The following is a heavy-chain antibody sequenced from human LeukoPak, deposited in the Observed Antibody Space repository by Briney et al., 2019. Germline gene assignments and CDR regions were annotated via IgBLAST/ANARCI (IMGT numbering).Heavy chain of an antibody. D-gene: IGHD1-26*01. Sequence: PGGSLRLSCAASGFTVSSNYMSWVRQAPGKGPEWVSVIYSGGSTYYADSVKGRFTISRDNSKNTLYLQMNSLRAEDTAVYYCARDGEWELPPAFDIWGQGTMVTVSS. CDR1: GFTVSSNY. J-gene: IGHJ3*02. CDR3: ARDGEWELPPAFDI. CDR2: IYSGGST. V-gene: IGHV3-66*02.